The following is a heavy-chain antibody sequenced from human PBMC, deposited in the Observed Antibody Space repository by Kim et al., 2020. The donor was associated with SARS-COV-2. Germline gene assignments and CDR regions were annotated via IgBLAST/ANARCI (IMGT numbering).Heavy chain of an antibody. J-gene: IGHJ6*02. V-gene: IGHV1-46*01. D-gene: IGHD2-15*01. Sequence: YEQRFEGRVTMTRGTSTSTVYMELSSLRSEDTAVYYCARSRGWSYGMDVWGQGTTVTVSS. CDR3: ARSRGWSYGMDV.